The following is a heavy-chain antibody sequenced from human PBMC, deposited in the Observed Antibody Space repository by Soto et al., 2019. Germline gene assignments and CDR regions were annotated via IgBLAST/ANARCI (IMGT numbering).Heavy chain of an antibody. D-gene: IGHD3-10*01. CDR2: INHSGST. CDR3: ARAMVRGVIQY. J-gene: IGHJ4*02. Sequence: SETLSLTCAVYGGSFSGYYWSWIRQPPGKGLEWIGEINHSGSTNYNPSLKSRVTISVDTSKNQFSLKLSSVTAADTAVYYCARAMVRGVIQYWGQGTLVTVSS. V-gene: IGHV4-34*01. CDR1: GGSFSGYY.